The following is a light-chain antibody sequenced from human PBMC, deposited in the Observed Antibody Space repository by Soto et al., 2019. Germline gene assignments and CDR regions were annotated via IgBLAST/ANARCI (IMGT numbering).Light chain of an antibody. CDR1: QSVSSN. CDR2: GAS. V-gene: IGKV3-15*01. CDR3: QQYNNWPSWT. J-gene: IGKJ1*01. Sequence: EIVMTQSPATLSVSPGERATLSCRASQSVSSNLAWYQQKPGQAPRLLIYGASTRATGIPARFSGSGSGPEFTLNISSLQSEDCAVYYCQQYNNWPSWTFGQGTKVEIK.